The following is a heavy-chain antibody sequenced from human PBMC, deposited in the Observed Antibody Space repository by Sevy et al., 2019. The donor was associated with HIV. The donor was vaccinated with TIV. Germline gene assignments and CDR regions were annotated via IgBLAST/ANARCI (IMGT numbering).Heavy chain of an antibody. V-gene: IGHV3-23*01. CDR3: AKEQGYYYDRTGEYYFDY. D-gene: IGHD3-22*01. CDR2: ITSSGDTT. J-gene: IGHJ4*02. CDR1: GFTFGNYA. Sequence: GGSLRLSCAVSGFTFGNYAMSWVRQAPGKGLEWVSSITSSGDTTYYTDSVKGRFTISRDNSKNMLYLQMNSLRAEDTAVYFCAKEQGYYYDRTGEYYFDYWGQGTLVTVSS.